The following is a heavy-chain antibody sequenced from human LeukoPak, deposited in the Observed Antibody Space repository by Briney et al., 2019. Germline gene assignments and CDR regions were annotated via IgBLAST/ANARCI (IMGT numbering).Heavy chain of an antibody. CDR3: ARDLAYSRLDY. J-gene: IGHJ4*02. CDR1: GLTVNNNY. V-gene: IGHV3-7*01. D-gene: IGHD5-18*01. Sequence: PGGSLRLSCAATGLTVNNNYMNWVRQAPGKGLEWVASINPDGNKKYSADSVKGRFTISRDNAENSLYLQMNSLRVEDTAFYYCARDLAYSRLDYWGQGMLVTVSS. CDR2: INPDGNKK.